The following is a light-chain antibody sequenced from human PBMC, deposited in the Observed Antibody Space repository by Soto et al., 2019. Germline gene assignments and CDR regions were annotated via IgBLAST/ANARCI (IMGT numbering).Light chain of an antibody. J-gene: IGKJ1*01. V-gene: IGKV2-24*01. CDR2: KIS. CDR3: MQASQFPRT. CDR1: QSLVHDDGDTY. Sequence: DIVMTQTPLSSPVSLGQSVSISCGASQSLVHDDGDTYLSWFHQRPGQPPRLLIYKISNRFSGVPDRFSGSGAGTNFTLKISRVEADDVGVYYCMQASQFPRTFGPGTKVELK.